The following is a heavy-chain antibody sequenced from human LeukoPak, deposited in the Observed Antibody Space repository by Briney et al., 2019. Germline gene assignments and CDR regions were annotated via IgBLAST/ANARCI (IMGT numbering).Heavy chain of an antibody. D-gene: IGHD3-16*01. CDR3: ARVIVFMSTGPHLDY. CDR2: IRGNSETI. J-gene: IGHJ4*02. V-gene: IGHV3-48*04. Sequence: GGSLRLSCTASGFIFSNYGMSWVRQAPGKGLEWISYIRGNSETIHYADSVKGRFTISRDNAENTLYLQMNSLRAEDTAVYYCARVIVFMSTGPHLDYWGQGTLAIVSS. CDR1: GFIFSNYG.